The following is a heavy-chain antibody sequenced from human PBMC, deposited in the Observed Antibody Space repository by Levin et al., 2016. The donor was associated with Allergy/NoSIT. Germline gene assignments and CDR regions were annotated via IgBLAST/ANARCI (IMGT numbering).Heavy chain of an antibody. CDR1: GGSISSYY. Sequence: SETLSLTCTVSGGSISSYYWSWIRQPPGKGLEWIGYIYYSGSTNYNPSLKSRVTISVDTSKNQFSLKLSSVTAADTAVYYCARGLYSGYDYWGYWGQGTLVTVSS. CDR3: ARGLYSGYDYWGY. J-gene: IGHJ4*02. V-gene: IGHV4-59*01. D-gene: IGHD5-12*01. CDR2: IYYSGST.